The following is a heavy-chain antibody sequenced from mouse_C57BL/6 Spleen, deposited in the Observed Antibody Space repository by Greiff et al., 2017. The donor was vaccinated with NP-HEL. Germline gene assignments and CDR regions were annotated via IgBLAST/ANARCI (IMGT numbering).Heavy chain of an antibody. V-gene: IGHV1-69*01. D-gene: IGHD1-1*01. CDR2: IDPSDSYT. Sequence: QVQLQQPGAELVMPGASVKLSCKASGYTFTSYWMHWVKQRPGQGLEWIGEIDPSDSYTNYNQKFKGKSTLTVDKSSSTAYMQLSSLTSEDSAVYYCARASITTVDDWGQGTTLTVSS. CDR3: ARASITTVDD. J-gene: IGHJ2*01. CDR1: GYTFTSYW.